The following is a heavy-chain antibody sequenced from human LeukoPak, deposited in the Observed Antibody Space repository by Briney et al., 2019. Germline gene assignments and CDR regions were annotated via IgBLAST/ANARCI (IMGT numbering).Heavy chain of an antibody. D-gene: IGHD6-19*01. CDR3: ANQHSSDWSSAFDY. CDR1: GFTFDDYA. V-gene: IGHV3-9*01. J-gene: IGHJ4*02. Sequence: GGSLRLSCAASGFTFDDYAMHWVRQAPGKGLEWVSGISWNSGSIVYADSVKGRFTISGDNAKNSLYLQMNSLRAEDTALYYCANQHSSDWSSAFDYWGQGTLVTVSS. CDR2: ISWNSGSI.